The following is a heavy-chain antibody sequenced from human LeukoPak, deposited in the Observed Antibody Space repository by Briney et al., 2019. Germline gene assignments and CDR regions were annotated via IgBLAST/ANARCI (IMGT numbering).Heavy chain of an antibody. CDR3: ARVSVATYYHYGMDV. CDR2: INSDGSST. D-gene: IGHD2-15*01. CDR1: GFTFSSYW. Sequence: PGGSLRLSCAASGFTFSSYWMHWVRQAPGKGLVWVSRINSDGSSTSYADSVKGRFTISRDNAKNTLYLQMNSLRAEDTAVYYCARVSVATYYHYGMDVWGQGTTVTVSS. J-gene: IGHJ6*02. V-gene: IGHV3-74*01.